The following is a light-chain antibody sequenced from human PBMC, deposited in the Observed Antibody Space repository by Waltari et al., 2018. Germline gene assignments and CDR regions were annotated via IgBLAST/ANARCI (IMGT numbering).Light chain of an antibody. V-gene: IGLV3-19*01. CDR1: SLRNYY. J-gene: IGLJ2*01. CDR3: NSRDSSGNHVV. CDR2: GKN. Sequence: SSELTQDPAVSVALGQTVRITCQGDSLRNYYASWYQQKPGQAPVLVIYGKNNRPSGSPDRFSGSSSGNTASLTITGAQAEDEADYYCNSRDSSGNHVVFGGGTKLTVL.